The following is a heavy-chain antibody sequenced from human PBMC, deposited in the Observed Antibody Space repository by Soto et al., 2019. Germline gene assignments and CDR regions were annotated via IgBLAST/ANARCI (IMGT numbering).Heavy chain of an antibody. CDR2: IIPIFGST. J-gene: IGHJ5*02. V-gene: IGHV1-69*12. D-gene: IGHD3-3*01. CDR1: GGTFSNSA. Sequence: QVQLVQSGAEVRKPGSSVKVSCKASGGTFSNSAITWVRQAPGQGLEWVGGIIPIFGSTNYAQKFQGRVTITADESTSTAYMELRSLTSEDTAVYYCERDGDLRSDFWSGPLGGGWFDPWGQGALGTVSS. CDR3: ERDGDLRSDFWSGPLGGGWFDP.